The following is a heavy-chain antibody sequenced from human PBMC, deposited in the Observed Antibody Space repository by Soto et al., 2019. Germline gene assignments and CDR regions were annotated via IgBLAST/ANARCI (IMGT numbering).Heavy chain of an antibody. J-gene: IGHJ6*02. V-gene: IGHV3-48*02. CDR3: AREGWPLLQTGMDV. D-gene: IGHD2-15*01. Sequence: PGGSLRLSCAASGFTFRSYSMNWVRQAPGKGLEWVSYISSINKTINYAASLKGRFIFSTDNAKNSLYLQMHSLRDEDTAVYYCAREGWPLLQTGMDVWGQGTTGTGSS. CDR1: GFTFRSYS. CDR2: ISSINKTI.